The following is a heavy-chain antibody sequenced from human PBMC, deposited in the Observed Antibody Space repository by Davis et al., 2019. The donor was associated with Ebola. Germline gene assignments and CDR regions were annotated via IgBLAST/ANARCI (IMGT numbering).Heavy chain of an antibody. V-gene: IGHV3-30-3*01. CDR2: ISYDGSNK. Sequence: GESLKISCAASGFTFSSYAMHWVRQAPGKGLEWVAVISYDGSNKYYADSVKGRFTISRDNSKNTLYLQMNSLRAEDTAVYYCARPGMVVAATGGMNVWGQGTTVTVSS. D-gene: IGHD2-15*01. CDR3: ARPGMVVAATGGMNV. J-gene: IGHJ6*02. CDR1: GFTFSSYA.